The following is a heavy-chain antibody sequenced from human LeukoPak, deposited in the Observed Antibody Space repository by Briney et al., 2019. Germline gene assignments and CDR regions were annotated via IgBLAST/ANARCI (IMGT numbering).Heavy chain of an antibody. CDR3: ARDGAPYGSGSFPHYFDY. D-gene: IGHD3-10*01. CDR1: GFTFDDYA. CDR2: INWNSGSI. Sequence: GGSLRLSCAASGFTFDDYAMHWVRQVPGKGLEWVSGINWNSGSIGYADSVKGRFTISRDNAKNSLYLQMNSLRAEDTALYYCARDGAPYGSGSFPHYFDYWGQGTLVTVSS. V-gene: IGHV3-9*01. J-gene: IGHJ4*02.